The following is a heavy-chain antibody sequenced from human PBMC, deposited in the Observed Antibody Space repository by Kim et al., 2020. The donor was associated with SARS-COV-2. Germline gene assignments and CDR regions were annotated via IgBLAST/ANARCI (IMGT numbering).Heavy chain of an antibody. J-gene: IGHJ4*01. D-gene: IGHD3-10*01. Sequence: SETLSLTCTVSGGSISSSSYYWGWIRQPPGKGLEWIGSIYYSGSTYYNPSLKSRVTISVDTSKNQFSLRLSSVTAADTAVYYCARRRLWFGESYQVDYWG. CDR1: GGSISSSSYY. CDR2: IYYSGST. CDR3: ARRRLWFGESYQVDY. V-gene: IGHV4-39*01.